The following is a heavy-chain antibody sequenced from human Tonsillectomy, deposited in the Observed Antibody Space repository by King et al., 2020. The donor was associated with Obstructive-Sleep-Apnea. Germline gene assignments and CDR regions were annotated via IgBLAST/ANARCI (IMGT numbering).Heavy chain of an antibody. CDR2: TSYDGSHK. D-gene: IGHD1-20*01. Sequence: VQLVESGGVVVQPGRSLRLSCAASGLTFSSDAMHWVRQAPGKGLEWVAVTSYDGSHKYYADSVKGRFTISRDNSKNTLYLQMNSLRAEDTAVYYCTREYNWIASYHGMDVWGQGTTVTVSS. CDR3: TREYNWIASYHGMDV. V-gene: IGHV3-30*04. CDR1: GLTFSSDA. J-gene: IGHJ6*02.